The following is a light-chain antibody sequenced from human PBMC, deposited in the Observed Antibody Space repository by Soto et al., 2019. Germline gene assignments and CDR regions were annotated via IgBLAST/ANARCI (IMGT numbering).Light chain of an antibody. J-gene: IGKJ2*01. Sequence: DIPLTQSPAFLSASVGDRATITCRASQGISSNLGLYQQKPGKAPKLLIYAASTLQSGVPSRFSGSGSGTEFTLTISSLQPEDFATYYCQQHNSYPYTFGQGTKLEIK. V-gene: IGKV1-9*01. CDR3: QQHNSYPYT. CDR1: QGISSN. CDR2: AAS.